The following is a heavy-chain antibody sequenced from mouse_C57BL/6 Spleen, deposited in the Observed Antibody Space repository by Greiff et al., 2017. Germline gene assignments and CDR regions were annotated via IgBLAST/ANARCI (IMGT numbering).Heavy chain of an antibody. CDR2: IYPGDGDT. CDR3: ARIPPMDY. J-gene: IGHJ4*01. Sequence: VQLQQSGPELVKPGASVKISCKASGYAFSSSWMNWVKQRPGKGLEWIGRIYPGDGDTNYNGKFKGKATLTADKSSSTAYMQLSSLTSEDSAVYFCARIPPMDYWGQGTSVTVSS. CDR1: GYAFSSSW. V-gene: IGHV1-82*01.